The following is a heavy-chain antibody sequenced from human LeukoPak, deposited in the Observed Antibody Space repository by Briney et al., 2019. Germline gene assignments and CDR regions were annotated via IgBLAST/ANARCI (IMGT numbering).Heavy chain of an antibody. CDR3: AKDRYYYDSSGYYYDY. D-gene: IGHD3-22*01. J-gene: IGHJ4*02. V-gene: IGHV3-15*01. CDR2: IKMNDRGTT. CDR1: GFSFSRAW. Sequence: GGSLRLSCAASGFSFSRAWMTWVRQAPGKGLEWLGRIKMNDRGTTDYAAPVKGRFTISTDDSKNTLFLQMNSLKTEDTAVYYCAKDRYYYDSSGYYYDYWGQGTLVTVSS.